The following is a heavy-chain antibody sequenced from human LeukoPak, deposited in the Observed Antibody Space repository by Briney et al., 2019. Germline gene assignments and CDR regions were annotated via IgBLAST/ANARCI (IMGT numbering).Heavy chain of an antibody. D-gene: IGHD2-21*02. Sequence: GGSLRLSCAASGFTVSSNSITWVRQAPGKGLEWVSVIYSGDSTYYADSVKGRFTISRDNSKNTLYLQMNSLRAEDTAVYYCARVGGVVTGRSPEYNWFDPWGQGTLVPVSS. V-gene: IGHV3-53*01. CDR1: GFTVSSNS. J-gene: IGHJ5*02. CDR2: IYSGDST. CDR3: ARVGGVVTGRSPEYNWFDP.